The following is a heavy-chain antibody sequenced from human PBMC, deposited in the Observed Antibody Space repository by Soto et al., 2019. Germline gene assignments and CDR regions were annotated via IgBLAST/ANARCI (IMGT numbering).Heavy chain of an antibody. CDR3: ARDIWSGNYKWFDS. J-gene: IGHJ5*01. Sequence: LRLSCAASTLTVSLYGIQWVRQAPGKGLDWVAFISNDGGTQYYADSVKGRFSISRDNSMNTVDLHMNSLRAEDTAIYYCARDIWSGNYKWFDSWGQGTLVTVPS. D-gene: IGHD3-3*01. V-gene: IGHV3-30*03. CDR2: ISNDGGTQ. CDR1: TLTVSLYG.